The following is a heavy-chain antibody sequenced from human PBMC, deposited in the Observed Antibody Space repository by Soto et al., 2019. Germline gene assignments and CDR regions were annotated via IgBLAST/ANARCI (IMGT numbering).Heavy chain of an antibody. CDR1: GGSISSGDYY. Sequence: ETLSLTCTVSGGSISSGDYYWSWIRQAPGKGLEWVSVIYSGGSTYYADSVKGRFTISRDNSKNTLYLQMNSLRAEDTAVYYCAIVPAAMSWFDPWGQGTLVTVSS. CDR3: AIVPAAMSWFDP. V-gene: IGHV3-53*01. D-gene: IGHD2-2*01. J-gene: IGHJ5*02. CDR2: IYSGGST.